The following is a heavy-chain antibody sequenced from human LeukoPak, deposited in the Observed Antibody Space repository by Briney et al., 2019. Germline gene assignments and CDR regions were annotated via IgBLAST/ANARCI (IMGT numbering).Heavy chain of an antibody. J-gene: IGHJ4*02. D-gene: IGHD2-2*03. V-gene: IGHV4-34*01. CDR3: ARGYGDCSSTSCYVSYFDY. CDR2: INHSGST. CDR1: GGSFSGYY. Sequence: PSETLSLTCAVYGGSFSGYYWSWIRQPPGKGLEWIGEINHSGSTNYNPSLKSRVTISVDTSKNQFSLKLSSVTAADTAVYYCARGYGDCSSTSCYVSYFDYWGQGTLVTVSS.